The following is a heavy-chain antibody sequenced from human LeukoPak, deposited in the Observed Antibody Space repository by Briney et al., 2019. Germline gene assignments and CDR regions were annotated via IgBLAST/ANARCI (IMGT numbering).Heavy chain of an antibody. CDR1: GFTFSSYS. CDR3: ARDPLVDLDHYYDSSGYSGYFDY. D-gene: IGHD3-22*01. J-gene: IGHJ4*02. CDR2: ISSSSSYI. V-gene: IGHV3-21*01. Sequence: GGSLRLSCAASGFTFSSYSMNWARQAPGKGLEWVSSISSSSSYIYYADSVKGRFTISRDNAKNSLYLQMNSLRAEDTAVYYCARDPLVDLDHYYDSSGYSGYFDYWGQGTLVTVSS.